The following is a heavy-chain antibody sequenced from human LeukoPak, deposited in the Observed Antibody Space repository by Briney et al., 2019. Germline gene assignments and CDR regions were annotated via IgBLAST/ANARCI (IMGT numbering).Heavy chain of an antibody. Sequence: GGSLRLSCAASGFTFSSYWMSWVRQAPEKGLEWVANIKQDGSEKYNVDSVKGRFTISRDNAKISLYLQMNSLTTEDTAVYYCARGSRPNYFDTMNIWGQGTMVTVSS. J-gene: IGHJ3*02. CDR2: IKQDGSEK. D-gene: IGHD3-22*01. CDR1: GFTFSSYW. V-gene: IGHV3-7*01. CDR3: ARGSRPNYFDTMNI.